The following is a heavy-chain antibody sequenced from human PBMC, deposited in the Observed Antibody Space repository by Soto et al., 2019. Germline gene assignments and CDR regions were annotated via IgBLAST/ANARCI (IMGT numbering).Heavy chain of an antibody. CDR3: ARDYYDSSGYFAN. D-gene: IGHD3-22*01. CDR2: ITASSRTI. CDR1: GFSFSTYS. Sequence: GGSLRLSCVTSGFSFSTYSMNWVRQAPGKGLEWISYITASSRTIYYADSVKGRFTISRDNAKNSLFLQMNSLRDEDTAVYYCARDYYDSSGYFANWGQGTLVTVSS. J-gene: IGHJ4*02. V-gene: IGHV3-48*02.